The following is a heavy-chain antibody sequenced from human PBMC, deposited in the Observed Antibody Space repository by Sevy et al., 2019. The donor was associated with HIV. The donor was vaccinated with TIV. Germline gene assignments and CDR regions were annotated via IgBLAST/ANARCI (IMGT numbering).Heavy chain of an antibody. J-gene: IGHJ4*02. Sequence: GGSLRLSCAASGFTFSSYWMSWVRQAPGKGLEWVANIKKDGSEKYYEDSVKSRFTTSRNNAKNSLYLQMNSLRAGDTAVYYCAREIRRVVLDFDYWGQGTLVTVSS. D-gene: IGHD3-22*01. CDR3: AREIRRVVLDFDY. CDR2: IKKDGSEK. V-gene: IGHV3-7*01. CDR1: GFTFSSYW.